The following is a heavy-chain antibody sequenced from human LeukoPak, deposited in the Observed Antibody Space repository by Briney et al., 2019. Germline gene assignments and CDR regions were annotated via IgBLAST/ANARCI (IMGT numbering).Heavy chain of an antibody. CDR3: ARGDTYYYGSGSQPDY. V-gene: IGHV1-8*01. D-gene: IGHD3-10*01. J-gene: IGHJ4*02. CDR1: GYTSTSYD. CDR2: MNPNSGNT. Sequence: ASVKVSCKASGYTSTSYDINWVRQATGQGLEWMGWMNPNSGNTGYAQKFQGRVTMTRNTSISTAYMELSSLRSEDTAVYYCARGDTYYYGSGSQPDYWGQGTLVTVSS.